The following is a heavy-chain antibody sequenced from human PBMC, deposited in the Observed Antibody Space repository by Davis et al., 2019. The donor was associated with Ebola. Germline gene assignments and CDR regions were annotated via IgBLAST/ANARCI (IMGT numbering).Heavy chain of an antibody. CDR2: IYYRGST. Sequence: SETLSLTCTVSGGSISSYYWRWTPHSTGKGLAWIGHIYYRGSTNYNPSLKSRVTISVYTSKNQFSLKLSSVTAAGTAVYYRAIAGVSSGYYYEYFQHWGQGTLVTVAS. D-gene: IGHD3-22*01. CDR1: GGSISSYY. J-gene: IGHJ1*01. CDR3: AIAGVSSGYYYEYFQH. V-gene: IGHV4-59*01.